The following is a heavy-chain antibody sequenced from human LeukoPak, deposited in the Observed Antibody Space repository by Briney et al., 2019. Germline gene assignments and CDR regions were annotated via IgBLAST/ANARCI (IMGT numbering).Heavy chain of an antibody. Sequence: GGSLRLSCAASGFTFSSYSMSWVRQAPGKGLEWVSSISSSSSYIYYADSVKGRFTISRDNAKNSLYLQMNSLRAEDTAVYYCARKYSSGWFGYWGQGTLVTVSS. D-gene: IGHD6-19*01. CDR3: ARKYSSGWFGY. CDR1: GFTFSSYS. V-gene: IGHV3-21*01. J-gene: IGHJ4*02. CDR2: ISSSSSYI.